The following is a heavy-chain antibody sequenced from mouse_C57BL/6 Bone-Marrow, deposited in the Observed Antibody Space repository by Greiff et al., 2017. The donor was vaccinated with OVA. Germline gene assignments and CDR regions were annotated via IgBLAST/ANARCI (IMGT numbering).Heavy chain of an antibody. Sequence: VQLQQSGAELARPGASVKMSCKASGYTFTSSTMHWVKQRPGQGLEWIGYINPSSGYTKYNQKFKDKATLTADKSSSTAYMQLRSLTSEDSAVHYWAKGPRGDRGQGNTLTVSP. V-gene: IGHV1-4*01. CDR2: INPSSGYT. CDR1: GYTFTSST. CDR3: AKGPRGD. J-gene: IGHJ2*01.